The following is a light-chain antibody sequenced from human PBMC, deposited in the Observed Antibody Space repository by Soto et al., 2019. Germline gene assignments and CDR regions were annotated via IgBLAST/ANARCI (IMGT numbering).Light chain of an antibody. V-gene: IGKV3-15*01. J-gene: IGKJ4*01. CDR1: QSVNDK. CDR2: EAS. Sequence: ETLMTQSPATLSVSPWERVTLSWGASQSVNDKLAWSQQKPGQAPRLLSYEASIRATGIPARFSGSGSGTEFTLPITSLQSEDFAVYSCQHYNRWPLTFGGGTKVDIK. CDR3: QHYNRWPLT.